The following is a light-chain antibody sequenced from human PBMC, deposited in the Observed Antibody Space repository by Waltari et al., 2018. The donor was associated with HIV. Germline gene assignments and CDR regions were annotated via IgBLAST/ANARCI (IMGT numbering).Light chain of an antibody. V-gene: IGLV7-46*01. CDR3: LLSYAGSRPVV. J-gene: IGLJ2*01. Sequence: QAVVTQEPSLTVSPGGTVTLTCGSSSGPVTSGHHPYWFQQKPGQAPRTLIYDTTYNNSWTPARFSGSLLGGKAALTLSGAQPEDEADYYCLLSYAGSRPVVFGGGTKLTIL. CDR2: DTT. CDR1: SGPVTSGHH.